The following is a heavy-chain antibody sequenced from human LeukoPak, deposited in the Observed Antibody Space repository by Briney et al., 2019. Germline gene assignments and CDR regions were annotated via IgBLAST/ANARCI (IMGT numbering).Heavy chain of an antibody. CDR3: ASWDIAAAGTKDFQH. D-gene: IGHD6-13*01. J-gene: IGHJ1*01. CDR1: GFTFSSYW. V-gene: IGHV3-7*03. CDR2: INQDGSEK. Sequence: PGGSLRLSCAASGFTFSSYWMTWVRQAPGKGLEWVANINQDGSEKYYVDSVKGRFTISRDNAKNSLYLQMNSLRAEDTALYYCASWDIAAAGTKDFQHWGQGTLVTVSS.